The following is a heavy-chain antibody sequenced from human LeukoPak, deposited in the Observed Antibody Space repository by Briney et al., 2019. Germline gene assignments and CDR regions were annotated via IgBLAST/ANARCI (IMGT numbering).Heavy chain of an antibody. Sequence: IPSQTLSLTCAVSGGSISSGGYSWSWIRQPPGKGLEWIGYIYHSGSTYYNPSLKSRVTISVDRSKNQFSLKLSSVTAADTAVYYCARGGYSYGLDPWGQGTLVTVSS. V-gene: IGHV4-30-2*01. CDR1: GGSISSGGYS. J-gene: IGHJ5*02. D-gene: IGHD5-18*01. CDR3: ARGGYSYGLDP. CDR2: IYHSGST.